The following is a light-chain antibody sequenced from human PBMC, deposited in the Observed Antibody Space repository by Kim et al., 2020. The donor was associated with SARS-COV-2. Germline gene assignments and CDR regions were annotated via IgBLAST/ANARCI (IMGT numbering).Light chain of an antibody. V-gene: IGLV8-61*01. J-gene: IGLJ3*02. CDR2: STN. CDR3: MLYLDSGVWV. CDR1: SGSVSDSYY. Sequence: QTVVTQEASLSVSPGGTVSLTCGLSSGSVSDSYYGSWYQQTPGQAPRILIHSTNIRPPGVPERFSGSIDGKKAALTITGAQADDESDYYCMLYLDSGVWVFGGGTKVTVL.